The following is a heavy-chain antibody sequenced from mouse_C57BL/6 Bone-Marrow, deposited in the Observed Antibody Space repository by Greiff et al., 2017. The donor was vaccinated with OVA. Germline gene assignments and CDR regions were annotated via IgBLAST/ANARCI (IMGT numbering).Heavy chain of an antibody. V-gene: IGHV5-16*01. CDR3: ARMMVTTLDY. Sequence: DVKLVESEGGLVQPGSSMKLSCTASGFTFSDYYMAWVRQVPEKGLEWVANINYDGSSTYYLDSLKSRFIISRDNAKNILYLQMSSLKSEDTATYYCARMMVTTLDYWGQGTTLTVSS. D-gene: IGHD2-2*01. CDR2: INYDGSST. J-gene: IGHJ2*01. CDR1: GFTFSDYY.